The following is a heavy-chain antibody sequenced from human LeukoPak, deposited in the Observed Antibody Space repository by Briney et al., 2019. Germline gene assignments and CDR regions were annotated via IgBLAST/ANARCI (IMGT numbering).Heavy chain of an antibody. J-gene: IGHJ4*02. D-gene: IGHD3-10*01. Sequence: SETLSLTCAVYGGSFSGYYWSWIRQPPGKGLEWIGEINHSGSTNYYPSLKSRVTISVDTSKNQFSLKLSSVTAADTAVYYCARILTSGDYWGQGTLVTVSS. V-gene: IGHV4-34*01. CDR2: INHSGST. CDR1: GGSFSGYY. CDR3: ARILTSGDY.